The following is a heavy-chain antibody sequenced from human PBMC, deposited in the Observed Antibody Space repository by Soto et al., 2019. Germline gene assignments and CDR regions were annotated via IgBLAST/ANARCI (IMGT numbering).Heavy chain of an antibody. D-gene: IGHD2-2*01. CDR3: ARGQENFSYQLPSDY. Sequence: PSETLSLTCTVSGGSISSYYWSWIRQPPGKGLEWIGYIYYSGSTNYNPSLKSRVTISVDTSKNQFSLKLSSVTAADTAVYYCARGQENFSYQLPSDYWGQGTLVTVSS. J-gene: IGHJ4*02. V-gene: IGHV4-59*08. CDR1: GGSISSYY. CDR2: IYYSGST.